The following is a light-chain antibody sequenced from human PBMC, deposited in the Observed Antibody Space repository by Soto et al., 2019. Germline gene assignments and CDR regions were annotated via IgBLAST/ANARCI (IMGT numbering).Light chain of an antibody. CDR2: EGS. CDR1: SSDAGSYNL. J-gene: IGLJ1*01. V-gene: IGLV2-23*01. CDR3: CSYAGSSTYV. Sequence: QSVLTQPASVSGSPGQSITISCTGTSSDAGSYNLVSWYQQHPDKAPKLMIYEGSKRPSGVSNRFSGSKSGNTASLTISGLQAEDEADYYCCSYAGSSTYVFGTGTKLTVL.